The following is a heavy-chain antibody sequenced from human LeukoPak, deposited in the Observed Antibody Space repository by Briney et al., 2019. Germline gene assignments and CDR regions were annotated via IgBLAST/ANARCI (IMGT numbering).Heavy chain of an antibody. CDR1: GGSFSGYY. Sequence: SETLSLTCAVYGGSFSGYYWSWIRQPPGKGLEWIGEINHSGSTNYNPSLKSRVTISVDTSKNQFSLKLSSVTAADTAVYYCARVCYSERRDXWSXYXXXXFDPWGQGTLVTVS. V-gene: IGHV4-34*01. D-gene: IGHD3-3*01. CDR3: ARVCYSERRDXWSXYXXXXFDP. J-gene: IGHJ5*02. CDR2: INHSGST.